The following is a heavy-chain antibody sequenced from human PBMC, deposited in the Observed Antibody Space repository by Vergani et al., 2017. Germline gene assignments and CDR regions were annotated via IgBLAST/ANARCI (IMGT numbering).Heavy chain of an antibody. Sequence: QVQLVQSGAEVKKPGASVKVSCKASGYTFTGHFMHWVRQAPGQGLEWMGWINPKNGGTDYAQKCQGRVTVTTDTSISTAYMEVSRLRSDDAAVYYCARAYYSGSGSLYYFDSWGQGTLVTVS. CDR3: ARAYYSGSGSLYYFDS. CDR2: INPKNGGT. D-gene: IGHD3-10*01. J-gene: IGHJ4*02. CDR1: GYTFTGHF. V-gene: IGHV1-2*02.